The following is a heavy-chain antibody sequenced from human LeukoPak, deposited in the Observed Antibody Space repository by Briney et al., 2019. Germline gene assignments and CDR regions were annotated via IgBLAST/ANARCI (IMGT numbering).Heavy chain of an antibody. J-gene: IGHJ4*02. CDR1: GFTFDDYS. CDR3: AKDRTYSAYAALDY. V-gene: IGHV3-9*01. CDR2: ISWNSGSA. Sequence: GRSLRLSCAASGFTFDDYSMHWVRQAPGKGLEWVSGISWNSGSAGNADSVKGRFTISRDSAKNSLYLQMNSLRTEDTALYYCAKDRTYSAYAALDYWGQGTLVTVSS. D-gene: IGHD5-12*01.